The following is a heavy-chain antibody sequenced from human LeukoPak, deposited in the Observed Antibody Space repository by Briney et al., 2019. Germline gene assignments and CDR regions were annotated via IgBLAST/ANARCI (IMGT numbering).Heavy chain of an antibody. V-gene: IGHV3-48*01. J-gene: IGHJ3*02. CDR1: GFTFGSYS. Sequence: GGSLRLSCAASGFTFGSYSMNWVRQAPGKGLEWVSYISSSSSTIYYADSVKGRFTISRDNAKNSLYLQMNSLRAEDTAVYYCARDHRPRLRGDHRNDAFDIWGQGTMVTVSS. D-gene: IGHD2-21*02. CDR2: ISSSSSTI. CDR3: ARDHRPRLRGDHRNDAFDI.